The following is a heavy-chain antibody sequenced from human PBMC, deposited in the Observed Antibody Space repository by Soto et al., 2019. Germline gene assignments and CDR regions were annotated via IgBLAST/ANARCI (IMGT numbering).Heavy chain of an antibody. CDR3: ARGDGNPGYSSGWYGDYFDY. J-gene: IGHJ4*02. CDR1: GGSISSGDYY. D-gene: IGHD6-19*01. CDR2: IYYSGST. V-gene: IGHV4-30-4*01. Sequence: SETLSLTCTVSGGSISSGDYYWSWIRQPPGKGLEWIGYIYYSGSTYYNPSLKSRVTISVDTSKNQFSLKLSSVTAADTAVYYCARGDGNPGYSSGWYGDYFDYCGQGTLVTVSS.